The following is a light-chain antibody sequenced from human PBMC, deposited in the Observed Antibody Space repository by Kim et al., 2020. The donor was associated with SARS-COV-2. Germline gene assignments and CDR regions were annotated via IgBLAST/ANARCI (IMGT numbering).Light chain of an antibody. Sequence: SVKLTCTMSSGHSSYIIAWHKQRPGKAPRYLMNLESSGSYNKGSGVPDRFSGSTSGADRYLTLSDLQSEDEADYYCETWDSNSVLFGGGTKLTVL. J-gene: IGLJ2*01. CDR1: SGHSSYI. V-gene: IGLV4-60*03. CDR2: LESSGSY. CDR3: ETWDSNSVL.